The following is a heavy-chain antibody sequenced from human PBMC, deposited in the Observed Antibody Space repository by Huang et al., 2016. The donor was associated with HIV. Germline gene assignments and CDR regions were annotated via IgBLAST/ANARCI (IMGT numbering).Heavy chain of an antibody. V-gene: IGHV3-30*03. J-gene: IGHJ3*02. Sequence: QVQLVESGGGVVQPGRSLRVSCVASGFTFSSYGMDWGRQAPGKGLDWVAVISYDGSNTYYAYSVKGRFTISRDKSKNTLFLQMDSLRAEDTAVYYCARDAEIFYFDTSGPGDGFDIWGQGTMVTVSS. CDR1: GFTFSSYG. CDR2: ISYDGSNT. D-gene: IGHD3-22*01. CDR3: ARDAEIFYFDTSGPGDGFDI.